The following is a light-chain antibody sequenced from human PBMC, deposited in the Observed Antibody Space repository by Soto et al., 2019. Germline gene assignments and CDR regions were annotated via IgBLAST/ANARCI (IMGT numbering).Light chain of an antibody. V-gene: IGKV1-39*01. CDR2: EAS. J-gene: IGKJ1*01. CDR3: QQTYSPPAT. Sequence: DIRMTQSPSSLSASVGDRVTIACRASQSIDTHLNWYQQHPGKAPNALIYEASNLQSGVPSRFRGSGSGTDFTLTIRGLQADDSATYYCQQTYSPPATFGQGTKVEIK. CDR1: QSIDTH.